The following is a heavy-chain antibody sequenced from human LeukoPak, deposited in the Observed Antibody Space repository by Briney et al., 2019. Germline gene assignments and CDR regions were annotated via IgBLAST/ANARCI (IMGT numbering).Heavy chain of an antibody. V-gene: IGHV3-23*01. J-gene: IGHJ6*02. CDR1: GFTFSSYG. CDR3: AKEDQAYYYYGMDV. Sequence: PGGSLGLSCAASGFTFSSYGITWVRQAPGKGLEWVSTISATGGSTYYADSVKGRFTISRDNSKDTLYLQMNSLRAEDTAVYYCAKEDQAYYYYGMDVWGQGTTVTVSS. CDR2: ISATGGST.